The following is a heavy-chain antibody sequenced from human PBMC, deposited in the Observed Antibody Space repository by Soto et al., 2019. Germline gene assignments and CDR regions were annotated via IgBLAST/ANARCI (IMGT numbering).Heavy chain of an antibody. CDR1: SGPSSSHN. CDR3: VRQGIGNLHGLVDV. D-gene: IGHD1-1*01. Sequence: QVQLQQSGPGLVKPSETLSLTCSVSSGPSSSHNWGWIRQPPGRGLEWIGYVYSTGGTSYNPSPKSRVTIPADTSTNHISLTLTSVTAADTAVYYCVRQGIGNLHGLVDVWGQGTTVRVSS. CDR2: VYSTGGT. V-gene: IGHV4-59*08. J-gene: IGHJ6*02.